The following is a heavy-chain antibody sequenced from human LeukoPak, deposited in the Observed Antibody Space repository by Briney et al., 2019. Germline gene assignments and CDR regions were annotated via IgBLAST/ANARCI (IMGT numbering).Heavy chain of an antibody. CDR2: ISSDGGNR. J-gene: IGHJ4*02. CDR1: GFTFSIYA. CDR3: DPHDSSSHF. V-gene: IGHV3-30-3*01. Sequence: PGGSLRLSYAASGFTFSIYAMHWVRQAPGRGLEWVAFISSDGGNRYYADSVKGRFTISRDNSRNTLYLQMNSLRDEDTAVYYCDPHDSSSHFWGQGTLVTVSS. D-gene: IGHD6-6*01.